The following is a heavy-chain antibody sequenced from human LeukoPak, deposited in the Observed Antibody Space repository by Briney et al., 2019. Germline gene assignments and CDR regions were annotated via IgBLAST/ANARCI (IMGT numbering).Heavy chain of an antibody. J-gene: IGHJ3*02. CDR2: INHSGST. CDR1: GGSISSGGYY. V-gene: IGHV4-30-2*01. D-gene: IGHD1-26*01. CDR3: ASIVGATPRAFDI. Sequence: SQTLSLTCTVSGGSISSGGYYWSWIRQPPGKGLEWIGEINHSGSTNYNPSLKSRVTISVDTSKNRFSLELSSVTAADTAVYYCASIVGATPRAFDIWGQGTMVTVSS.